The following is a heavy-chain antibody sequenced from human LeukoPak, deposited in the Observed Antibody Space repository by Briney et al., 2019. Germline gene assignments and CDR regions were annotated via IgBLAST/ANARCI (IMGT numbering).Heavy chain of an antibody. D-gene: IGHD3-10*01. J-gene: IGHJ4*02. CDR2: ISWNSGSI. CDR1: GFTFDDYA. V-gene: IGHV3-9*01. CDR3: AKDRDYYGSGSYIVSDY. Sequence: GGSLRLSCAASGFTFDDYAMHWVRHAPGKGLEWVSGISWNSGSIGYADSVKGRFTISRDNAKNSLYLQMNSLRAEDTALYYCAKDRDYYGSGSYIVSDYWGQGTLVTVSS.